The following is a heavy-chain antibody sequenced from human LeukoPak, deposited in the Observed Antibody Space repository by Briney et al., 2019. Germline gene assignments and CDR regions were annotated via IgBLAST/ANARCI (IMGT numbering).Heavy chain of an antibody. J-gene: IGHJ4*02. CDR3: AINPYSGSRTHFDY. CDR1: GYTFTSYY. CDR2: INPSGGST. Sequence: GASVKVSCKASGYTFTSYYMHWVRQAPGQGLEWMGIINPSGGSTSYAQKFQGRVTITTDESTSTAYMELSSLRSEDTAVYYCAINPYSGSRTHFDYWGQGTLVTVSS. D-gene: IGHD1-26*01. V-gene: IGHV1-46*01.